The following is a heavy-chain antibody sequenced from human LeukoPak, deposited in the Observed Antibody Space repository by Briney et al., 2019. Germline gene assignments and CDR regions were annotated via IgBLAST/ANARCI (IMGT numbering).Heavy chain of an antibody. Sequence: SETLSLTCTVSGGSIGGHYWSWIRQPPGKGLEWIGYIYYSGSTNYNPSLKSRVTISVDTSKNQLSLKLSSVTAADTAVYYCARMYYDIWSGCYYFDYWGQGTLVTVSS. V-gene: IGHV4-59*11. CDR1: GGSIGGHY. CDR2: IYYSGST. CDR3: ARMYYDIWSGCYYFDY. J-gene: IGHJ4*02. D-gene: IGHD3-3*01.